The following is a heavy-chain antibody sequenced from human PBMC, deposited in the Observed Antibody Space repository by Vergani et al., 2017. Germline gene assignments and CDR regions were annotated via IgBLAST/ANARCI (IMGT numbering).Heavy chain of an antibody. CDR2: IGTAGDT. CDR3: ARDGGYCSGGSCNYYYYYMDV. V-gene: IGHV3-13*01. CDR1: GFTFSSYD. D-gene: IGHD2-15*01. Sequence: EVQLVESGGGLVKPGGSLRLSCAASGFTFSSYDMHWVRQATGKGLDWVSAIGTAGDTYYPGSVKGRFTISRENAKNSLYLQMNSLRAGDTAVYYCARDGGYCSGGSCNYYYYYMDVWGKGTTVTVSS. J-gene: IGHJ6*03.